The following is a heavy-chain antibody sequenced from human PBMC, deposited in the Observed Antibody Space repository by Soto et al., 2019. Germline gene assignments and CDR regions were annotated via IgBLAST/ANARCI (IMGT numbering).Heavy chain of an antibody. Sequence: EVQLVESGGGLVQPGGSLRLSCAASGFTFSSYWMSWVRQAPGKGLEWVANIKQDGSEKYYVDSVKGRFTISRDNAKNSLYLQMNSLIAEATAVYYCARVRGGSCYDYWGQGTLVTVSS. J-gene: IGHJ4*02. D-gene: IGHD2-15*01. V-gene: IGHV3-7*05. CDR2: IKQDGSEK. CDR1: GFTFSSYW. CDR3: ARVRGGSCYDY.